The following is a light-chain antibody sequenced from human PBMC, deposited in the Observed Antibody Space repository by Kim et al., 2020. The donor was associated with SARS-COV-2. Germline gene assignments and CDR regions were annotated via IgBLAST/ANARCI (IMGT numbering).Light chain of an antibody. CDR3: SSYTSSSTPV. V-gene: IGLV2-14*03. CDR1: SSDVGGYNY. CDR2: DVS. Sequence: STTISCTGTSSDVGGYNYVSWYQQHPGKAPKLMIYDVSNRPSGVSNRFSGSKSGNTASLTISGLQAEDEADYYCSSYTSSSTPVFGGGTQLTVL. J-gene: IGLJ2*01.